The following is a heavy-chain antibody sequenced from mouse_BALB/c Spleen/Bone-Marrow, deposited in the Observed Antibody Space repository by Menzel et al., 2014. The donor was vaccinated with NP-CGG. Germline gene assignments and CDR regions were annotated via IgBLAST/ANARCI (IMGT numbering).Heavy chain of an antibody. CDR2: ISSGGSNT. V-gene: IGHV5-12-1*01. Sequence: EVQLVESGGGLVKPGGSLKLSCAASGFAFSGYDMSWVRQTPEKRLEWVAYISSGGSNTYYPDTVKGRFTISRDNAKNTLYLQMNSLKSEDTAMYYCARQRGYAYAVDYWGQGTSVTVSS. CDR3: ARQRGYAYAVDY. J-gene: IGHJ4*01. D-gene: IGHD2-2*01. CDR1: GFAFSGYD.